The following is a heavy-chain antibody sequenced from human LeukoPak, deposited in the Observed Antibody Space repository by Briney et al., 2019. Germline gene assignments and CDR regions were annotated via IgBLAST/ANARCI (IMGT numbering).Heavy chain of an antibody. D-gene: IGHD3-10*01. J-gene: IGHJ6*03. CDR2: IYSGGST. CDR1: GFTVSSNY. V-gene: IGHV3-53*01. CDR3: ARGDYCSGSPYYYYYMDV. Sequence: GGSLRLSCAASGFTVSSNYMSWVRQGPGKGLEWVSVIYSGGSTYYADSVKGRFTISRDNSKNTLFLQMNSLRAEDTAVYYCARGDYCSGSPYYYYYMDVWGKGTTVTISS.